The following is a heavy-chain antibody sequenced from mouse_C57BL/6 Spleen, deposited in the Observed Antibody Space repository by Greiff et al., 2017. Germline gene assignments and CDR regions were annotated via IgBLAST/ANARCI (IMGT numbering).Heavy chain of an antibody. Sequence: VQLQQSGTVLARPGASVKMSCKTSGYTFTSYWMHWVKQRPGQGLEWIGAIYPGNSDTSYNQKFKGKAKLTAVTSASTAYMELSSLTNEDSAVXYCTRSAYGSSGTWFAYWGQGTLVTVSA. V-gene: IGHV1-5*01. CDR3: TRSAYGSSGTWFAY. D-gene: IGHD1-1*01. CDR1: GYTFTSYW. J-gene: IGHJ3*01. CDR2: IYPGNSDT.